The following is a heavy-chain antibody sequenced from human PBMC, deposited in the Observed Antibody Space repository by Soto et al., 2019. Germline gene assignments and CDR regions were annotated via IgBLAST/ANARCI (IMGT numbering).Heavy chain of an antibody. CDR1: GGSISNGNYY. Sequence: NPSETLSLTCTVSGGSISNGNYYWTWIRHLPGKGLEWIGNIYYTGSTSYNPSLRSRVTISADTSKTQFSLKLSSVTSADTAVYYCARGDSQVSSVFDYWGQGMLVTVSS. J-gene: IGHJ4*02. V-gene: IGHV4-31*03. CDR3: ARGDSQVSSVFDY. CDR2: IYYTGST. D-gene: IGHD3-16*01.